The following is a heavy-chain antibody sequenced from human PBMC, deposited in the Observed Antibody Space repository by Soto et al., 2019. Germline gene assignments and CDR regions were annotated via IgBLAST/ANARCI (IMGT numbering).Heavy chain of an antibody. V-gene: IGHV3-30-3*01. Sequence: GSLRLSCAASGFTFSSYAMHWVRQAPGKGLEWVAVISYDGSNKYYADSVKGRFTISRDNSKNTLYLQMNSLRAEDTAVYYCARSTGTTHYYYYRMAVWGQGTTVTVSS. CDR3: ARSTGTTHYYYYRMAV. D-gene: IGHD1-1*01. CDR1: GFTFSSYA. J-gene: IGHJ6*02. CDR2: ISYDGSNK.